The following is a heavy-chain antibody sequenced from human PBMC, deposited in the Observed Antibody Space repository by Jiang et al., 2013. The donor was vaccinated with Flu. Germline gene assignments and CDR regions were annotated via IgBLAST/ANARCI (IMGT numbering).Heavy chain of an antibody. V-gene: IGHV6-1*01. CDR1: GDSVSSNSAA. CDR2: HTSGPSGIN. J-gene: IGHJ4*02. D-gene: IGHD6-13*01. Sequence: SLTCAISGDSVSSNSAAWSWIRQSHREALSGWGGHTSGPSGINDYAVAVKSRITINADTSTNQFSLHLSSVIPEDTTVYYCTRDGTFIAAYAYWGQGTLVTVSS. CDR3: TRDGTFIAAYAY.